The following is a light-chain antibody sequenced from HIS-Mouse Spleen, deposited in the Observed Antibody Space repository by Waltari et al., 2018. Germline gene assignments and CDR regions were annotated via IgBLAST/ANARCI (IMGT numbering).Light chain of an antibody. V-gene: IGKV4-1*01. J-gene: IGKJ4*01. Sequence: DIVMTQSPDSLAVSLGERATINCKSSQSVLYSSKNKNYLAWYQQKPGQPPKLRIYWASTRESGVPDRFSGGGSGTDFTLTISSLQAEDVAVYYCQQYYSTPLTFGGGTKVEIK. CDR2: WAS. CDR1: QSVLYSSKNKNY. CDR3: QQYYSTPLT.